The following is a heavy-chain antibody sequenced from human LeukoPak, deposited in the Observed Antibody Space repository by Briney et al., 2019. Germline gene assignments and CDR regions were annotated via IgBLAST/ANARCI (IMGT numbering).Heavy chain of an antibody. Sequence: SETLSLTCTASGGSISSYYWSWIRQPPGKGLEWIGYIYYSGSTNYNPSLKSRVTISVDTSKNQFSLKLSSVTAADTAVYYCARIAAAGGFDCWGQGTLVTVSS. D-gene: IGHD6-13*01. V-gene: IGHV4-59*01. J-gene: IGHJ4*02. CDR3: ARIAAAGGFDC. CDR1: GGSISSYY. CDR2: IYYSGST.